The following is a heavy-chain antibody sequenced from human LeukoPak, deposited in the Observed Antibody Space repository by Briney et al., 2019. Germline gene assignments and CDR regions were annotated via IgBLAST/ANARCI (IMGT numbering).Heavy chain of an antibody. J-gene: IGHJ4*02. CDR1: GFTFSDYY. D-gene: IGHD3-10*01. Sequence: PGGSLRLSCAASGFTFSDYYMSWIRQAPGKGLEGVSYISSSGSTIYYADSVKGRFTISRDNAKNSLYLQMNSLRAEDTAVYYYARPYYYGSGSYYRYWGQGTLVTVSS. CDR2: ISSSGSTI. V-gene: IGHV3-11*01. CDR3: ARPYYYGSGSYYRY.